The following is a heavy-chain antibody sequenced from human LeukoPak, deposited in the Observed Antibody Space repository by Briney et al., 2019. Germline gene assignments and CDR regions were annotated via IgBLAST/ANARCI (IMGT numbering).Heavy chain of an antibody. Sequence: ASVKVSCKASGYTFPSYFMHWVRQAPGQGLEWMGIINPTGGSTTYAQKFQGRVTMTRDTSTSTVYMELSSLRSDDSAVYYCVRDRAVAGVVPDAFDVWGQGTMVTVSS. CDR2: INPTGGST. J-gene: IGHJ3*01. CDR1: GYTFPSYF. D-gene: IGHD6-19*01. V-gene: IGHV1-46*01. CDR3: VRDRAVAGVVPDAFDV.